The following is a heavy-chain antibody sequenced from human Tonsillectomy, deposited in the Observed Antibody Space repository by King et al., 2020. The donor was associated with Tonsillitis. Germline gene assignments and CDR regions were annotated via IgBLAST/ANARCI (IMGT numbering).Heavy chain of an antibody. V-gene: IGHV4-34*01. D-gene: IGHD5-18*01. J-gene: IGHJ2*01. CDR3: ARVLVDGYGYGFRSWYFDL. Sequence: VQLQQWGAGLLKPSETLSLTCAVHGGSFSDYYWSWIRQPPGKGLEWIGEVNHSGSTNYNPSLKSRVTISLDTPKNQFSLNLNSVTAADTPVYHCARVLVDGYGYGFRSWYFDLWGRGALVTVSS. CDR2: VNHSGST. CDR1: GGSFSDYY.